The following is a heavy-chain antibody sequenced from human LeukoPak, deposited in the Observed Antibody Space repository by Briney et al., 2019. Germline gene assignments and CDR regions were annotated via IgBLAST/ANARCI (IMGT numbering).Heavy chain of an antibody. D-gene: IGHD3-9*01. J-gene: IGHJ4*02. V-gene: IGHV4-38-2*01. Sequence: SETLSLTCDVSGYSISSGYYWGWIRQPPGKGLEWIGSIYHSGSTYYNPSLNSRVTISVDTSKKQCSLKLSSVTAADTAVYFCARASDILTGYYRDYFFDYWGQGTLVTVSS. CDR1: GYSISSGYY. CDR3: ARASDILTGYYRDYFFDY. CDR2: IYHSGST.